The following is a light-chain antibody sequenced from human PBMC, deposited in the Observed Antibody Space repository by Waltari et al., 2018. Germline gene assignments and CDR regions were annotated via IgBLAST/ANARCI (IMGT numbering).Light chain of an antibody. CDR3: CSYAGGYTLGV. Sequence: QSALTQPRSVSGSPGQSVTISCTGTSSDVGGYNYVSWYQQHPGKVPKLRIYGVIKRPSGVPDRFPGSKSGNTASLTISGLQAEDEADYYCCSYAGGYTLGVFGGGTELTVL. J-gene: IGLJ2*01. CDR1: SSDVGGYNY. CDR2: GVI. V-gene: IGLV2-11*01.